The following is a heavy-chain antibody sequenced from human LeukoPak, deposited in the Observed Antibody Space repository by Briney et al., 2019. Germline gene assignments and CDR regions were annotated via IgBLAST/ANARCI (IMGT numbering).Heavy chain of an antibody. J-gene: IGHJ3*02. CDR1: CYTFSSYG. Sequence: GASVNVSYKTSCYTFSSYGYSWVRQAPGQGLEWMGWVSPYNGNTRYQEKFQGRVTITTDTSASTVYMELRSVRSDDTAVYYCARETRYIVTSKYNDSDIWRQATMPSVSS. V-gene: IGHV1-18*01. D-gene: IGHD5-12*01. CDR2: VSPYNGNT. CDR3: ARETRYIVTSKYNDSDI.